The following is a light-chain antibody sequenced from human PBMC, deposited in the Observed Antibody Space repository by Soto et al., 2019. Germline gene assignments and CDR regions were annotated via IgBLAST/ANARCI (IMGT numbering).Light chain of an antibody. V-gene: IGKV3-15*01. Sequence: EIVMTQSPATLSVSPGERATLSCRASQSVSSNLAWYQPKPGQAPRLLIYGASTRATGIPARFSGSGSGTEFTLPISSLQAEDCAVYCCQQYNNWPWTFGQGTKVEIK. CDR2: GAS. CDR3: QQYNNWPWT. J-gene: IGKJ1*01. CDR1: QSVSSN.